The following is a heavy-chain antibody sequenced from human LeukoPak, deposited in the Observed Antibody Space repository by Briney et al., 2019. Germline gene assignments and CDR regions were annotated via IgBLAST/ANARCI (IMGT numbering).Heavy chain of an antibody. CDR1: GXTFSIYA. CDR3: AKDRGEHWFDP. CDR2: ISGSGDRT. Sequence: GGSLRLSCAASGXTFSIYAMTWVRQAPGKGLEWVSAISGSGDRTYYADSVKGRFTISRDNSRNTLSLQMNSLRAEDTAVYYCAKDRGEHWFDPWGQGTLVTVSS. V-gene: IGHV3-23*01. J-gene: IGHJ5*02. D-gene: IGHD2-21*01.